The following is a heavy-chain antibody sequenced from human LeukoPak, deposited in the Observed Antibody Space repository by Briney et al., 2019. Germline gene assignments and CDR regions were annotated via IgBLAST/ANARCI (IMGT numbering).Heavy chain of an antibody. Sequence: GESLQISCKGSGYSFTSYWIGWVRQMPGKGLEWMGIIYPGDSDTRYSPSFQGQVTISADKSISTAYLQWSSLKASDTAMYYCARSDYYGSGSYYLFDYWGQGTLVTVSS. J-gene: IGHJ4*02. CDR3: ARSDYYGSGSYYLFDY. V-gene: IGHV5-51*01. D-gene: IGHD3-10*01. CDR1: GYSFTSYW. CDR2: IYPGDSDT.